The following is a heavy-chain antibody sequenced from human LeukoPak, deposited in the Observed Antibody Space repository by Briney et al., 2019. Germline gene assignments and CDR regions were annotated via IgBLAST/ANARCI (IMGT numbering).Heavy chain of an antibody. CDR1: GGSINSGDYS. V-gene: IGHV4-31*03. D-gene: IGHD4/OR15-4a*01. CDR3: AREVFEPTIRPEYYFDY. J-gene: IGHJ4*02. CDR2: IYYSGTT. Sequence: KPSETLSLTCTVSGGSINSGDYSWSWIRQHSGKDREWIGNIYYSGTTYYNPSLKTRVTISAHTSKNQFSLRLSSVTAADTAVYYCAREVFEPTIRPEYYFDYWGQGTLVTVSS.